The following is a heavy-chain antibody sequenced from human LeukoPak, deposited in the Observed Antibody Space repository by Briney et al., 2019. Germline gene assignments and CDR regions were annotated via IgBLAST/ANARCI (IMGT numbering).Heavy chain of an antibody. CDR2: IYYSGST. Sequence: SETLSLTCTVSGGSISSSSYYWSWIRQHPGKGLEWIGYIYYSGSTYYNPSLKSRVTISGDRSKNQFSLKLSSVTAADTAVYYCAREAGHTGWFDPWGQGTLVTVSS. D-gene: IGHD1-14*01. CDR1: GGSISSSSYY. CDR3: AREAGHTGWFDP. V-gene: IGHV4-31*03. J-gene: IGHJ5*02.